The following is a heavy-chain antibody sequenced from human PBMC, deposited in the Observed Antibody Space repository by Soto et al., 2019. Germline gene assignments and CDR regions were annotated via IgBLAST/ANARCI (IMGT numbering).Heavy chain of an antibody. J-gene: IGHJ6*02. D-gene: IGHD5-12*01. CDR3: ARGGWLRINYSSYGMDV. Sequence: GASVKVSCKASGYTFTSYYMHWVRQAPGQGLEWMGIINPSGGSTSYAQKFQGRVTMTRDTSTSTVYMELSSLRSEDTAVYYCARGGWLRINYSSYGMDVWGQGPTVTVSS. CDR2: INPSGGST. V-gene: IGHV1-46*01. CDR1: GYTFTSYY.